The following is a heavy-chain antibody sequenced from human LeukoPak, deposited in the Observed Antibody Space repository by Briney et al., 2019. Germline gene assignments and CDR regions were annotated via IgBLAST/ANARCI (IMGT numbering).Heavy chain of an antibody. CDR1: GFPFGSFW. Sequence: GGSLRLTCEASGFPFGSFWMSWVRQAPGKGLEWVANINQGGVEEAYVDSVKGRFTIARDDAKEALYLQMNSLRAEDTAVYFCARDKGGLVPFDYWGPGTLVTVSS. J-gene: IGHJ4*02. CDR2: INQGGVEE. CDR3: ARDKGGLVPFDY. V-gene: IGHV3-7*01. D-gene: IGHD2-15*01.